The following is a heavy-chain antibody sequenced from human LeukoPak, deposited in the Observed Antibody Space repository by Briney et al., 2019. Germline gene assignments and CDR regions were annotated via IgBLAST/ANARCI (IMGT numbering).Heavy chain of an antibody. CDR1: GASINTDNW. D-gene: IGHD6-13*01. J-gene: IGHJ4*02. Sequence: PSGTLSLTCAVSGASINTDNWWNWVRQPPGKGLEWIGQIYHSGSTIYNPSLKSRVSMSVDKSRNQFSLNLTSVTAADTAVYYCARDPAAANMEGVFLDYWGQGTLVTVSS. CDR3: ARDPAAANMEGVFLDY. CDR2: IYHSGST. V-gene: IGHV4-4*02.